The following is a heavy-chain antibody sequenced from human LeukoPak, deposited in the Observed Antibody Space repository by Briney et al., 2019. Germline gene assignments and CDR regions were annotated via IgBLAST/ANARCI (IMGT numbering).Heavy chain of an antibody. Sequence: YIYYSGSTNYNPSLKSRVTISVDTSKNQFSLKLSSVTAADTAVYYCARTTMVRGVINSLDYWGQGTLVTVSS. V-gene: IGHV4-59*01. CDR3: ARTTMVRGVINSLDY. D-gene: IGHD3-10*01. CDR2: IYYSGST. J-gene: IGHJ4*02.